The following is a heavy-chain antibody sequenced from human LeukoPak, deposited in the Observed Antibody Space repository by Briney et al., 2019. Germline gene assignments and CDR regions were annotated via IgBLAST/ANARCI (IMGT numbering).Heavy chain of an antibody. D-gene: IGHD6-13*01. J-gene: IGHJ4*01. CDR1: GFTFSSYE. V-gene: IGHV3-7*01. Sequence: PGGSLRLSCAASGFTFSSYEVNWVRQAPGKGPEWVASIRQDGSEKTYVDSVKGRFTISRDNTKNSLSLQLNGLRAEDTAVYYCARDGTAAGLYFDLWGQGTLVTVSS. CDR3: ARDGTAAGLYFDL. CDR2: IRQDGSEK.